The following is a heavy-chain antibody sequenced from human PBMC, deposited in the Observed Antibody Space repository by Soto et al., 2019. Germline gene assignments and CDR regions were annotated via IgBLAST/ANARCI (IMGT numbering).Heavy chain of an antibody. J-gene: IGHJ6*03. CDR2: INAGNGNT. D-gene: IGHD3-10*01. V-gene: IGHV1-3*01. CDR3: ARTGVARFGELVNYYYYYMDV. CDR1: GYTFTSYA. Sequence: ASVKVSCKASGYTFTSYAMHWVRQAPGQRLEWMGWINAGNGNTKYSQKFQGRVTITRDTSASTAYMELSSLRSEDTAVYYCARTGVARFGELVNYYYYYMDVWGKGTTVTVSS.